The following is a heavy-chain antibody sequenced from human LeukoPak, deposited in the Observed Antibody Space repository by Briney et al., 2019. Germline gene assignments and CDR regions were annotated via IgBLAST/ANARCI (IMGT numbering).Heavy chain of an antibody. V-gene: IGHV3-15*01. CDR2: IKSKTDGGTT. CDR3: TTPGRDVLLWFGESDAFDI. Sequence: GSLRLSCAASGFTFINAWMSWVRQAPGKGLEWVGRIKSKTDGGTTDYAAPVKGRFTISRDDSKNTLYLQMNSLKTEDTAVYYCTTPGRDVLLWFGESDAFDIWGQGTMVTVSS. D-gene: IGHD3-10*01. CDR1: GFTFINAW. J-gene: IGHJ3*02.